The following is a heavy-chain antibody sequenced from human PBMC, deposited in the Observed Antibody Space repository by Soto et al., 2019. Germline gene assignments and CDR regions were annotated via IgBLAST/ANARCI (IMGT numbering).Heavy chain of an antibody. CDR2: IGSAGDT. J-gene: IGHJ4*02. CDR1: GFTLSSHD. V-gene: IGHV3-13*01. CDR3: ARASAGLDY. D-gene: IGHD1-1*01. Sequence: GGSLRLSCAVSGFTLSSHDMHWVRRATGKGLEWVSAIGSAGDTYYTDSVKGRFTLSRENAKNSLYLQMNSLRAEDTAVYYCARASAGLDYWGQGTLVTVSS.